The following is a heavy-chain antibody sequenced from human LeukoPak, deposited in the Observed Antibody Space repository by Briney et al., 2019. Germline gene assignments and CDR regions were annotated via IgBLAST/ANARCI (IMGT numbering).Heavy chain of an antibody. CDR1: GCSISSSSYY. CDR3: ARGYCSGGSCYSHYYYNYMDV. V-gene: IGHV4-39*07. D-gene: IGHD2-15*01. CDR2: IHYSGSS. J-gene: IGHJ6*03. Sequence: SETLSLTCTVSGCSISSSSYYWCWLRQPPRKGQEWIGSIHYSGSSNYNPSLKSRVTISVDTSKNQFSLRLSSVTAADTAVYYCARGYCSGGSCYSHYYYNYMDVWGKGTTVTVSS.